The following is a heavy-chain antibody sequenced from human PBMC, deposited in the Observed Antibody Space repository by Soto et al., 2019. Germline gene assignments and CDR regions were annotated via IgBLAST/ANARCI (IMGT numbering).Heavy chain of an antibody. J-gene: IGHJ4*02. CDR3: AKARPGGSGWDPYFDS. Sequence: EVQLLESGGGLVQPGGSLRLSCAASGFTFSSYAMSWVRQAPGKGLEWVSAISGSGGSTYYADSVKGRFTISRDNSKITRYLQMNSRRAEDPAVYYCAKARPGGSGWDPYFDSWGQGTLVTVSS. D-gene: IGHD6-19*01. CDR1: GFTFSSYA. V-gene: IGHV3-23*01. CDR2: ISGSGGST.